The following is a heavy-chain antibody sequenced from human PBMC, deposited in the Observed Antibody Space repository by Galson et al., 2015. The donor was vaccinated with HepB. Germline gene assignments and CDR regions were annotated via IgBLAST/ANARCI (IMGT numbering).Heavy chain of an antibody. Sequence: SLRLSCAASGFTFSSYAMSWVRQAPGRGLEWVSAISGSGGSTYYADSAKGRFTISRDNSKNTLYLQMNSLRAEDTAVYYCAKFPPPVRSSGWYSYWGQGTLVTVSS. V-gene: IGHV3-23*01. CDR3: AKFPPPVRSSGWYSY. CDR1: GFTFSSYA. J-gene: IGHJ4*02. D-gene: IGHD6-19*01. CDR2: ISGSGGST.